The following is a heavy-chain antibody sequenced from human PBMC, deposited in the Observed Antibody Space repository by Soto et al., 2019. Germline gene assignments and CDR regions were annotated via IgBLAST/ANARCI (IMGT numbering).Heavy chain of an antibody. V-gene: IGHV3-72*01. J-gene: IGHJ6*02. Sequence: GSLRLSCLASGFTFTDHYMDWVRQAPGTGLEWIARTKNKPNNYTTTYAASVKGRFTISRDDSESSLYLQMNNLKTEDTAVYYCAREIRRDYYYYYPLDVWGQGTTVTVSS. CDR1: GFTFTDHY. CDR3: AREIRRDYYYYYPLDV. CDR2: TKNKPNNYTT.